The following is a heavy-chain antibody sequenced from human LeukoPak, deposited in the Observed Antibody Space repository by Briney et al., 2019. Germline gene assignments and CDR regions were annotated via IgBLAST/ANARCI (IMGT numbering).Heavy chain of an antibody. J-gene: IGHJ5*02. D-gene: IGHD6-25*01. V-gene: IGHV1-2*02. CDR1: GYTFTGYY. Sequence: ASVKVSCKASGYTFTGYYVHWVRQPPGHGLEWMGWINPGSGGTNYAQTFQGRVTMTRDTSINMVYMELSRLRSDDTAVYYCAKVAGVAAARGWIDPWGQGTLVTVSS. CDR2: INPGSGGT. CDR3: AKVAGVAAARGWIDP.